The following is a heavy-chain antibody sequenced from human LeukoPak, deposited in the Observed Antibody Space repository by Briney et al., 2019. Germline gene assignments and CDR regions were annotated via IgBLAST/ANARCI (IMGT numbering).Heavy chain of an antibody. D-gene: IGHD3-10*01. V-gene: IGHV1-2*02. Sequence: ASVKVSCKASGYTFTGFYMHWMRQAPGQGLEWMGWMNPKSGNTGYGQKFQGRVTMTRVTSITTAYMELRSLRSDDTAVYYCTKASLAFGTKYFDPWGQGTLVTVSS. CDR2: MNPKSGNT. CDR1: GYTFTGFY. J-gene: IGHJ5*02. CDR3: TKASLAFGTKYFDP.